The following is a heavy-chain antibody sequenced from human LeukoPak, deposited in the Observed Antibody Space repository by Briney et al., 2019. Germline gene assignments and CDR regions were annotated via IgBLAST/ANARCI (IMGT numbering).Heavy chain of an antibody. CDR1: GGSISSGSYF. V-gene: IGHV4-61*02. D-gene: IGHD3-10*01. Sequence: KASETLSLTCNVSGGSISSGSYFWSWIRQPAGKGLESIGRMYTSGSTNYNPSLKSRVTMSVDTSKNQFSLKLSSVTAADTAVYYCARDVWFGEPQGFDPWGQGTLVTVSS. CDR3: ARDVWFGEPQGFDP. CDR2: MYTSGST. J-gene: IGHJ5*02.